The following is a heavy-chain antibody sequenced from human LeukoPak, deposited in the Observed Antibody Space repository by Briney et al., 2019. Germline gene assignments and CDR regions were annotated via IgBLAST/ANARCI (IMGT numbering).Heavy chain of an antibody. V-gene: IGHV1-69*13. CDR3: ASYIAAAGSFDY. D-gene: IGHD6-13*01. Sequence: ASVKVSCKASGGTLSSYAISWVRQAPGQGLEWMGGIIPIFGTANYAQKFQGRVTITADESTSTAYMELSSLRSEDTAVYYCASYIAAAGSFDYWGQGTLVTVSP. CDR1: GGTLSSYA. J-gene: IGHJ4*02. CDR2: IIPIFGTA.